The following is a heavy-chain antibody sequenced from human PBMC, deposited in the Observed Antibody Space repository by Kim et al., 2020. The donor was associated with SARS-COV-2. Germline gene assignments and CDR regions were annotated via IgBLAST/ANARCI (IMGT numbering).Heavy chain of an antibody. CDR3: AGDNVWYAFDM. CDR2: LYYSGTT. Sequence: SETLSPTCTVSGGSISSHYWSWIRQAPGKGLEWIGYLYYSGTTYDNPSLKSRVTISVDTSKNQFSLKVSSVTAADTAVYYCAGDNVWYAFDMWGQGPMVTVSS. D-gene: IGHD6-13*01. J-gene: IGHJ3*02. V-gene: IGHV4-59*11. CDR1: GGSISSHY.